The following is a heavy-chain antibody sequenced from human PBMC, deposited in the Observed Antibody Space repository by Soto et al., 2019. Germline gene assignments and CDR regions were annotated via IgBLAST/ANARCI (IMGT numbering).Heavy chain of an antibody. CDR2: IYYSGST. Sequence: PSETLSLTCTVSGGSISSGDYYWSWIRQPPGKGLEWIGYIYYSGSTYYNPSLKSRVTISVDTSKNQFSLKLSSVTAADMAVYYCARDWVKRPYGMDVWGQGTTVTVSS. V-gene: IGHV4-30-4*01. J-gene: IGHJ6*02. CDR1: GGSISSGDYY. CDR3: ARDWVKRPYGMDV. D-gene: IGHD3-16*01.